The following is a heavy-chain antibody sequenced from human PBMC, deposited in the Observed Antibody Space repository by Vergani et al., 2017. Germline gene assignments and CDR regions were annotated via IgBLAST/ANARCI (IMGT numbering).Heavy chain of an antibody. CDR1: GFTFGYYA. V-gene: IGHV3-49*03. Sequence: EVHLVESGGDLVQPGRSLRLSCTASGFTFGYYAMDWFRQAPGQGLEWVGGIRSKAYGQATIYAASVKGRFTNSRDDSKSIAYLQMNNLQTEDTAMYYCVRDQVTMLRGSDALDIWGQGTVVTVSS. CDR2: IRSKAYGQAT. J-gene: IGHJ3*02. D-gene: IGHD3-10*01. CDR3: VRDQVTMLRGSDALDI.